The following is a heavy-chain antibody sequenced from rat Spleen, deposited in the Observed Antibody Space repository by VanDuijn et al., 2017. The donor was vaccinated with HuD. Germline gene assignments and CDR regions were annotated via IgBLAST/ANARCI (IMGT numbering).Heavy chain of an antibody. V-gene: IGHV5-29*01. J-gene: IGHJ2*01. CDR2: ISYDGSST. Sequence: EVQLVESDGGLVQPGRSLKLSCAASGFTFSDYYMAWVRQAPTKGLEWVATISYDGSSTYYRDSVKGRFTISRDNAKSTLYLQMDSLRSEDTATYYCARYNSGYDYWGQGVMVTVSS. D-gene: IGHD4-3*01. CDR3: ARYNSGYDY. CDR1: GFTFSDYY.